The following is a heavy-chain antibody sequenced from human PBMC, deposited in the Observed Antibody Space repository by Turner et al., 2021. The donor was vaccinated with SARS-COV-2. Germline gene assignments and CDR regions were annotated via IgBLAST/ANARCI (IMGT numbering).Heavy chain of an antibody. Sequence: QVQLVESGGGVVQPGRSLRLSCAASGFTFSTYAMPWVRQAPGKGLEWVAVISYDGSNKYYADSVKGRFTISRDNSKNTLYLQMNSLRAEDTAVYYCARLSWGFGEGFDYWGQGTLVTVSS. CDR1: GFTFSTYA. CDR3: ARLSWGFGEGFDY. V-gene: IGHV3-30-3*01. J-gene: IGHJ4*02. D-gene: IGHD3-16*01. CDR2: ISYDGSNK.